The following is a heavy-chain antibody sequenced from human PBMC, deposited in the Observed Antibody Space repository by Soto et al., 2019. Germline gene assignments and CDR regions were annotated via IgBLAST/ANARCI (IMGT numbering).Heavy chain of an antibody. CDR2: ISTYNGNT. CDR1: GYTFTTYG. D-gene: IGHD3-22*01. V-gene: IGHV1-18*01. CDR3: ARGPTDYYDNSGNYFFDY. J-gene: IGHJ4*02. Sequence: QVQLVQSGAEVKKPGASVKVSCKASGYTFTTYGVSWVRQAPGQGLDWMGWISTYNGNTKYAERRQGIVTMTTDTTTSTASIELRSLRSDDTAVYYCARGPTDYYDNSGNYFFDYWGQGTLVTVSS.